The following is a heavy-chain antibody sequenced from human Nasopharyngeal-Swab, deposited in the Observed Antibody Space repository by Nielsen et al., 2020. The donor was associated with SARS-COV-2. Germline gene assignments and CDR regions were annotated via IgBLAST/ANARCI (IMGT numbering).Heavy chain of an antibody. CDR1: DYSFNKNT. CDR2: ISVYNGNT. CDR3: ARGNGWYPDH. V-gene: IGHV1-18*04. D-gene: IGHD6-19*01. Sequence: ASVKVSCKASDYSFNKNTVSWVRQGPGQGLEWMGWISVYNGNTGYAQNFQGRVTMTTDTSTNTGYLELRSLRSDDTAVYYCARGNGWYPDHWGQGTLVTVSS. J-gene: IGHJ4*02.